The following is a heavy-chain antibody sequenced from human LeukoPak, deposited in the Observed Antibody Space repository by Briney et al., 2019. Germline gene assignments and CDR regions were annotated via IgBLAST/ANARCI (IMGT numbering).Heavy chain of an antibody. Sequence: GESLRISCKGSGYSFTSYWIGWVRQMPGKGLEWMGIIYPGDSDTRYSPSFQGQVTISADKSISTAYLQWSSLKASDTAMYYCARHFRSNGDYGPPDYWGQGTLVTVSS. CDR2: IYPGDSDT. CDR3: ARHFRSNGDYGPPDY. CDR1: GYSFTSYW. V-gene: IGHV5-51*01. J-gene: IGHJ4*02. D-gene: IGHD4-17*01.